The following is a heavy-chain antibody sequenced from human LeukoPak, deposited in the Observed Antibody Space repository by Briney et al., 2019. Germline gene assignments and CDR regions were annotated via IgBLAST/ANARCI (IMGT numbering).Heavy chain of an antibody. V-gene: IGHV4-39*07. Sequence: SETLSLTCTVSGGSISSSSYYWGWIRQPPGKGLEWIGSIYYSGSTYYNPSLKSRVTISVDTSKNQFSLKLSSVTAADTAVYYCARVVAATSFEYYFDYWGQGTLVTVSS. CDR1: GGSISSSSYY. CDR3: ARVVAATSFEYYFDY. D-gene: IGHD2-15*01. CDR2: IYYSGST. J-gene: IGHJ4*02.